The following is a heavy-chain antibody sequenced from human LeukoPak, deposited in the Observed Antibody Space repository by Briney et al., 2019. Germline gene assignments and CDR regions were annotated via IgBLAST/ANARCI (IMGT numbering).Heavy chain of an antibody. J-gene: IGHJ4*02. CDR1: GFAFDEHG. D-gene: IGHD2-2*01. CDR3: ARAPITSPFYFDY. V-gene: IGHV3-20*04. Sequence: GGSLRLSCTASGFAFDEHGMSWVRQVPGKGQEWVSGINWSGGSTGYADPLRGRFTISRDNAKNSLYLQMDSLRAEDTALYYCARAPITSPFYFDYWGQGTLATVSS. CDR2: INWSGGST.